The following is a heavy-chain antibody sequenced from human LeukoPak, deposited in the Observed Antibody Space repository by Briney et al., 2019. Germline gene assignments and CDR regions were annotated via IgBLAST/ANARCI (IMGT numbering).Heavy chain of an antibody. CDR3: ASPSSGQSFDI. D-gene: IGHD3-22*01. Sequence: PGRSLRLSCAASGFTVSSNYMSWVRQAPGKGLEWVSIIYSGGTTYYADSVKGRFTISRDKSNKKLYLQMNSLRAEDTAVYYCASPSSGQSFDIWGQGTMVTVSS. CDR1: GFTVSSNY. V-gene: IGHV3-53*01. J-gene: IGHJ3*02. CDR2: IYSGGTT.